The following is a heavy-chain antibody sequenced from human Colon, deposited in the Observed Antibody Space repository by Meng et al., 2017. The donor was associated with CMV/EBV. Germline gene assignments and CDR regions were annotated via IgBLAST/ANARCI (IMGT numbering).Heavy chain of an antibody. V-gene: IGHV1-8*01. CDR3: ARGPKYQLLFIYYYGMDV. Sequence: ASVKVCCKASGYTFTSYDINWVRQATGQGLEWMGWMNPNSGNTGYAQKFQGRVTMTRNTSISTAYMELSSLRSEDTAVYYCARGPKYQLLFIYYYGMDVWGQGTTVTVSS. D-gene: IGHD2-2*01. CDR2: MNPNSGNT. CDR1: GYTFTSYD. J-gene: IGHJ6*02.